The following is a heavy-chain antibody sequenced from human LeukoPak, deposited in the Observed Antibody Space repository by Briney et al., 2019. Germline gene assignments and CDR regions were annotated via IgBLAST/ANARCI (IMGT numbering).Heavy chain of an antibody. CDR3: AKGGMGGGYDY. CDR2: ISGGGGST. V-gene: IGHV3-23*01. D-gene: IGHD3-16*01. J-gene: IGHJ4*02. CDR1: GFTFSSYA. Sequence: GGSLRLSCAASGFTFSSYAMSWVRQAPGKGLEWVSAISGGGGSTYYADSVKGRFSISRDNSKNTLFLQMNSLRAEDTAVYYCAKGGMGGGYDYWGQGTLVTVSS.